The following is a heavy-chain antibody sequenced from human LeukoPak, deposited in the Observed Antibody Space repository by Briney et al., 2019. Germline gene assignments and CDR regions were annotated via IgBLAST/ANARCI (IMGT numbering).Heavy chain of an antibody. V-gene: IGHV1-2*02. J-gene: IGHJ4*02. D-gene: IGHD6-6*01. Sequence: GASVKVSCKASGYTFTAYYIHWVRQAPGQGLEWMGWINPNTGGTNYAQNFQGRVTMTRDTSISTAYMELSRLTSDDTAVYFCARARSDYSISSPHFDYWGQGTLVTVSS. CDR2: INPNTGGT. CDR3: ARARSDYSISSPHFDY. CDR1: GYTFTAYY.